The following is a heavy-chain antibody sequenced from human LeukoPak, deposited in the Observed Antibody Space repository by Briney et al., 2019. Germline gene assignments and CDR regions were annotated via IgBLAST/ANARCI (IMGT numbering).Heavy chain of an antibody. J-gene: IGHJ4*02. CDR3: ARDTKGGSYLARAFDY. Sequence: GGSLRLSCAASGFTFSSYEMNWVRQAPGKGLEWVSYISSSGSTIYYADSVKGRFTISRDNAKNSLYLQMNSLRAEDTAVYYCARDTKGGSYLARAFDYWGQGTLVTVSS. CDR1: GFTFSSYE. CDR2: ISSSGSTI. D-gene: IGHD1-26*01. V-gene: IGHV3-48*03.